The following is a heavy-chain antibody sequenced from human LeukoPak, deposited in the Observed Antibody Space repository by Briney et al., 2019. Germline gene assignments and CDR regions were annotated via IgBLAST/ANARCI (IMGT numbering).Heavy chain of an antibody. Sequence: GRSLRLSCAAPGFTFSSYGMHWVRQAPGKGPEWVAAIWYDGSNKYYADSVKGRFTISRDNSKNTLYLQMNSLRAEDTAVYYCARERESVCDYWGQGTLVTVSS. CDR1: GFTFSSYG. V-gene: IGHV3-33*01. D-gene: IGHD3-10*01. CDR3: ARERESVCDY. CDR2: IWYDGSNK. J-gene: IGHJ4*02.